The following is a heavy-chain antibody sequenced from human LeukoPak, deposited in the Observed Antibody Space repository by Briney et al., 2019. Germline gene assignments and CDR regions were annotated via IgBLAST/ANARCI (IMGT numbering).Heavy chain of an antibody. D-gene: IGHD6-13*01. V-gene: IGHV3-7*01. CDR2: IKEDGSVI. CDR3: ARGSGRQQLEQNY. Sequence: GGYLRLYCVASGFTFSINWMSWVRQAPGRGPEWLAIIKEDGSVIWDVESVRGRFTISRDNAKNSVYLEMNSLRAEDTAVYYCARGSGRQQLEQNYWGQGTLVTVSS. CDR1: GFTFSINW. J-gene: IGHJ4*02.